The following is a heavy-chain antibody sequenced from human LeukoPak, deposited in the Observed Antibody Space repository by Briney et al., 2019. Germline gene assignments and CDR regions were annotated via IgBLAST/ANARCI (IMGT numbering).Heavy chain of an antibody. J-gene: IGHJ6*02. CDR3: ARVPTYSSSWYGDYYYYGMDV. V-gene: IGHV4-30-2*01. Sequence: PSETLSLTCTVSGGSISSGGYYWSWIRQPPGKGLEWIGYIYHSGSTYYNPSLKSRVTISVDTSKNQFSLKLSSVTAADTAVYYCARVPTYSSSWYGDYYYYGMDVWGQGTTVTVSS. D-gene: IGHD6-13*01. CDR1: GGSISSGGYY. CDR2: IYHSGST.